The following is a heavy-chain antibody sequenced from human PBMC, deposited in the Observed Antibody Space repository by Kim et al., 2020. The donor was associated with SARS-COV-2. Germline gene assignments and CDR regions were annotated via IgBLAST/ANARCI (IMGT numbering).Heavy chain of an antibody. J-gene: IGHJ3*02. CDR3: ARGNPEVTVLRGVRGFDI. Sequence: SETLSLTCAVSGGSISGHYWTWMRQSPGRGLEWIGHSYGGSSKYNPSLNSRVTISIDTSKNQFSLDLGSMTTADAAVYYCARGNPEVTVLRGVRGFDIWGQGTLVTVSS. V-gene: IGHV4-59*11. CDR1: GGSISGHY. D-gene: IGHD3-10*01. CDR2: SYGGSS.